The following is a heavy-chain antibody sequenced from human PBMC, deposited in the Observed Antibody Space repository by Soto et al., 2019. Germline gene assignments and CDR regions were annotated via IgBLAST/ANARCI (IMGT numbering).Heavy chain of an antibody. CDR1: GFTFSSYA. CDR3: AKVQSWSYYYDS. CDR2: IGGSGGT. Sequence: EMQLLESGGGLVQPGGSLRLSCAASGFTFSSYAMSWVRLAPGKGLEWVSSIGGSGGTYYADSVKGRFTIFRDNSKSMLYLQLNSLRAEDTAMYYCAKVQSWSYYYDSWGQGTLVTVSS. V-gene: IGHV3-23*01. J-gene: IGHJ4*02. D-gene: IGHD6-19*01.